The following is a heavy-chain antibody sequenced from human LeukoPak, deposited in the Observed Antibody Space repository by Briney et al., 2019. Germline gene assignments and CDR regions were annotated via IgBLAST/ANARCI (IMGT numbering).Heavy chain of an antibody. V-gene: IGHV4-39*07. J-gene: IGHJ4*02. CDR1: GGSISSSSYY. D-gene: IGHD3-16*01. CDR2: IYYSGST. Sequence: SETLSLTCTVSGGSISSSSYYWGWIRQPPGKGLEWIGSIYYSGSTYYNPSLKSRVTISVDTSKNQFSLKLSSVTAADTAVYYCARDHYVFSKMRHFDYWGQGTLVTVPS. CDR3: ARDHYVFSKMRHFDY.